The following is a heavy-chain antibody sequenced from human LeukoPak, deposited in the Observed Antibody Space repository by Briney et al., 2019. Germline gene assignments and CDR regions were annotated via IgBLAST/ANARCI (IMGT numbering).Heavy chain of an antibody. CDR2: ISGGGGST. D-gene: IGHD4-17*01. CDR1: GFHFSSYA. V-gene: IGHV3-23*01. CDR3: AKLYNDYGDENFDY. J-gene: IGHJ4*02. Sequence: GGSLRLSCAASGFHFSSYAMSWVRQAPGKGLEWVSTISGGGGSTYYADSVKGRFTISRDTSKNTLYLQMNSLRAEDTAVYYCAKLYNDYGDENFDYWGQGTLVTVSS.